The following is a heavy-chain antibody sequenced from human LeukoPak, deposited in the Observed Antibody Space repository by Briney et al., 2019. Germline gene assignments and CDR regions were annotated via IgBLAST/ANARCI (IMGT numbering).Heavy chain of an antibody. J-gene: IGHJ4*02. CDR3: ASRNFVRFFNY. V-gene: IGHV4-34*01. CDR2: INHSGST. D-gene: IGHD1-14*01. Sequence: PSETLSLTCAVYGGSFSGYYWSWIRQPPGKGLEWIGEINHSGSTNYNPSLKSRVTISVDTSKNQLSLKLSSVTAADTAVYYCASRNFVRFFNYWGQGTLVTVSS. CDR1: GGSFSGYY.